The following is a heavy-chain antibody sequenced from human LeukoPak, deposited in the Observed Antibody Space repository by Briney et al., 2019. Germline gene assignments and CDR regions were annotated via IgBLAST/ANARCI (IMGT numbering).Heavy chain of an antibody. CDR1: GFTFNTYS. CDR2: ISYSSNYI. J-gene: IGHJ1*01. V-gene: IGHV3-21*01. CDR3: ARGDYGGNSAHFQH. Sequence: GGSLRLSCAASGFTFNTYSMNWVRQAPGKGLEWVSSISYSSNYIYYADSVKGRFTISRDNAKNSLYLQMNSLRAEDTAVYYCARGDYGGNSAHFQHWGQGTLVTVS. D-gene: IGHD4-23*01.